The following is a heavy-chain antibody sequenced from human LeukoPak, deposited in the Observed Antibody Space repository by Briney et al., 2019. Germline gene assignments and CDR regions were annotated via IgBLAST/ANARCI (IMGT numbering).Heavy chain of an antibody. D-gene: IGHD3-3*01. Sequence: GGSLRLSCVAYGFNFRDYSMNWVRQAPGKGLDWVSGISGTSSYMYYGDSVKGRFTVSRDNAKNSLYLQMESLRVEDTAVYYCARALVGYDFWSGYYVGMDVWGQGTTVTVSS. V-gene: IGHV3-21*01. CDR3: ARALVGYDFWSGYYVGMDV. CDR1: GFNFRDYS. CDR2: ISGTSSYM. J-gene: IGHJ6*02.